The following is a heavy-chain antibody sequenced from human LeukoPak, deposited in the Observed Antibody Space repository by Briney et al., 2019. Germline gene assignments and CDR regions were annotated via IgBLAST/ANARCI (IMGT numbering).Heavy chain of an antibody. CDR3: ARLSRPGYCSGGTCPPDY. CDR2: VSLSGST. Sequence: PSETLSRTCSVSGVSFSRNYWTWIRQLPGKGLEWIGYVSLSGSTSYNPSLKSRDTMSVDPDKNQFSLKVSSVTAADTAVYYCARLSRPGYCSGGTCPPDYWGQGTLVTVSS. V-gene: IGHV4-59*12. J-gene: IGHJ4*02. D-gene: IGHD2-15*01. CDR1: GVSFSRNY.